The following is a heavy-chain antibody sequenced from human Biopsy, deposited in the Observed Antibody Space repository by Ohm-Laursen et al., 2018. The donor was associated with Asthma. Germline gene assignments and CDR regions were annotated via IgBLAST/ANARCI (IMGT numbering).Heavy chain of an antibody. CDR1: GDSFSNYA. D-gene: IGHD5-12*01. Sequence: SVKVSCKASGDSFSNYAISWVRQAPGQGLEWMGGLIPVLGTPDHAQMFEGRVTTTSDESTSTAYMELSSLSPEDTAVYYCARGYSGSDRIVYYYSGLEVWGQGATVTVSS. CDR3: ARGYSGSDRIVYYYSGLEV. V-gene: IGHV1-69*13. J-gene: IGHJ6*02. CDR2: LIPVLGTP.